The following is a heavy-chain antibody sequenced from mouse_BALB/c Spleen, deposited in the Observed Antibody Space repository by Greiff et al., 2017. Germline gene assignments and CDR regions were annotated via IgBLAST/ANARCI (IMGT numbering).Heavy chain of an antibody. V-gene: IGHV1S56*01. Sequence: VQLQQSGPELVKPGASVKMSCKASGYTFTSYYIHWVKQRPGQGLEWIGWIYPGDGSTKYNEKFKGKTTLTADKSSSTAYMLLSSLTSEDSAIYFCARRGRYYAMDYWGQGTSVTVSS. CDR2: IYPGDGST. CDR1: GYTFTSYY. D-gene: IGHD1-1*01. J-gene: IGHJ4*01. CDR3: ARRGRYYAMDY.